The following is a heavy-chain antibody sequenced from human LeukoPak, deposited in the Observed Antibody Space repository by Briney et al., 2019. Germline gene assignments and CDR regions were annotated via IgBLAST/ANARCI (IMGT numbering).Heavy chain of an antibody. V-gene: IGHV1-69*13. D-gene: IGHD2-15*01. CDR1: GGTFSSYA. CDR2: IIPIFGTA. Sequence: SVKVSCKASGGTFSSYAISWVRQAPGQGLEWMGGIIPIFGTANYAQKFQGRVTITADESTSTAYMELSSLRSEDTAVYYCARDLPPRDSPYNWFDPWGQGTLVTVSS. CDR3: ARDLPPRDSPYNWFDP. J-gene: IGHJ5*02.